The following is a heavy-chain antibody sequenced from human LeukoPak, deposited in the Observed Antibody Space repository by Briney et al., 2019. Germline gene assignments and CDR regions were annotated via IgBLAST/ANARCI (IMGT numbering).Heavy chain of an antibody. V-gene: IGHV4-34*01. CDR1: GGSFSGYY. CDR2: INHSGST. CDR3: ARERQIAVVTGSTFDL. J-gene: IGHJ3*01. Sequence: SETLSLTCAVYGGSFSGYYWSWIRQPPGKGLEWIGEINHSGSTNYNPSLKSRVSISVDKSKNQFSLKLISVTAADTAVYYCARERQIAVVTGSTFDLWGPGALVIVSA. D-gene: IGHD1-14*01.